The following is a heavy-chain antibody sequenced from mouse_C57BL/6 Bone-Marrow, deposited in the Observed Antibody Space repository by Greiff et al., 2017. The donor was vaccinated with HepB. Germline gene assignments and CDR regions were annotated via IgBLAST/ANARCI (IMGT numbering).Heavy chain of an antibody. Sequence: QVHVKQSGAELVRPGASVTLSCKASGYTFTDYEMHWVKQTPVHGLEWIGAIDPETGGTAYNQKFKGKAILTADKSSSTAYIALRSLTSEDSAVYYGTRWADGPCYWYFGVWGTGTTVTVSS. V-gene: IGHV1-15*01. CDR3: TRWADGPCYWYFGV. CDR1: GYTFTDYE. D-gene: IGHD2-3*01. CDR2: IDPETGGT. J-gene: IGHJ1*03.